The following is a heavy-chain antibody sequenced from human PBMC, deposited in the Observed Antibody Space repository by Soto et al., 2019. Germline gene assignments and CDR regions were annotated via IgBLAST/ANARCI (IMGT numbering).Heavy chain of an antibody. D-gene: IGHD3-10*01. CDR1: GFTLSSYS. V-gene: IGHV3-48*02. CDR2: ISFGSSTI. Sequence: GGSLRLSCAASGFTLSSYSMNWVRQAPGKGLEWISYISFGSSTIYYAASVKGRFTISRDNAKNSLYLQMNSLRDEDTAVYFCARGSGPGTSGVDVWGQGTTVTVSS. J-gene: IGHJ6*02. CDR3: ARGSGPGTSGVDV.